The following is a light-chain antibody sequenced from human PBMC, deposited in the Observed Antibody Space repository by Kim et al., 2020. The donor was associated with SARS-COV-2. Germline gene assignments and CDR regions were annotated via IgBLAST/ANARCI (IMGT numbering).Light chain of an antibody. CDR3: QQTYSTPAT. CDR1: QSISTH. Sequence: ASVGDRVTITCRTSQSISTHLNWYQQKPGKAPDLLIYAASSLVSGVPSRFSCTGSGTDFTLTISSLQPEDFATYYCQQTYSTPATFGQGTKVDIK. V-gene: IGKV1-39*01. J-gene: IGKJ1*01. CDR2: AAS.